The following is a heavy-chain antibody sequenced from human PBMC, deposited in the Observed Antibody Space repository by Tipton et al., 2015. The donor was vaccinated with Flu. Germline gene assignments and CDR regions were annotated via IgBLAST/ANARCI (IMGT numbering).Heavy chain of an antibody. J-gene: IGHJ5*02. D-gene: IGHD6-19*01. V-gene: IGHV1-8*01. CDR3: ARDVGVSSSGFSLGFDL. CDR2: MNPKTGNT. Sequence: QLVQSGAEVKKPGASMKVSCKASRYTFTNYDINWARQATGQGLEWMGWMNPKTGNTDYAQKFQGRVTRTRNTSISTAYMELSSLRSEDKALYSCARDVGVSSSGFSLGFDLWGRGPLVTVSS. CDR1: RYTFTNYD.